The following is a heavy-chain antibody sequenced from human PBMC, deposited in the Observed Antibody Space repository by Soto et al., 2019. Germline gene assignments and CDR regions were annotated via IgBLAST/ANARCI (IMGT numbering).Heavy chain of an antibody. CDR1: GGSISSGGYY. CDR2: IYYSGST. D-gene: IGHD6-13*01. V-gene: IGHV4-31*03. CDR3: ARGGSSSSRGPHHY. J-gene: IGHJ4*02. Sequence: QVQLQESGPGLVKPSQTLSLTCTVSGGSISSGGYYWSWIRQHPGKGLERIGYIYYSGSTYYNPSRRSRVTISVDTSKNQFSLKLSSVTAADTAVYYCARGGSSSSRGPHHYWGQGTLVTVSS.